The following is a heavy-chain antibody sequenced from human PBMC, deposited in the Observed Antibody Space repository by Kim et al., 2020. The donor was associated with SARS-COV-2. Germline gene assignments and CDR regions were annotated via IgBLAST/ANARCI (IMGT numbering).Heavy chain of an antibody. CDR1: GFTFSSYS. CDR3: ARRYCSGGSCFDGNYYYYGMDV. CDR2: ISSSSSYI. D-gene: IGHD2-15*01. Sequence: GGSLRLSCAASGFTFSSYSMNWVRQAPGKGLEWVSSISSSSSYIYYADSVKGRFTISRDNAKNSLYLQMNSLRAEDTAVYYCARRYCSGGSCFDGNYYYYGMDVWGQGTTVTVSS. J-gene: IGHJ6*02. V-gene: IGHV3-21*01.